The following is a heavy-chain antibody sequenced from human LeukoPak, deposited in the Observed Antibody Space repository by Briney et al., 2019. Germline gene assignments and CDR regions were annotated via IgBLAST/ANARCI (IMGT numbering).Heavy chain of an antibody. CDR2: ISDGGNSV. V-gene: IGHV3-21*01. CDR1: GFTFSSYN. Sequence: GGSLRLSCAASGFTFSSYNMNWVRQAPGKGLEWVSSISDGGNSVFYAGSVKGRFTISRDNAKNSLYLQMNSLRAEDTAVYYCARGGYYYDSSGYSYFDYWGQGTLVTVSS. D-gene: IGHD3-22*01. J-gene: IGHJ4*02. CDR3: ARGGYYYDSSGYSYFDY.